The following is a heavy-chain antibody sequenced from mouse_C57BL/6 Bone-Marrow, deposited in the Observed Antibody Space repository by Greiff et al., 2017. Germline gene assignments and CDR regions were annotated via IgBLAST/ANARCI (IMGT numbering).Heavy chain of an antibody. D-gene: IGHD1-1*01. CDR1: GFTFSDYG. Sequence: EVKLVESGGGLVKPGGSLKLSCAASGFTFSDYGMHWVRQAPEKGLEWVAYISSGSSTIYYADTVKGRFTISRDNAKNTLFLQMTSLRSEDTAMYYCARDYYYGSSNYYAMDYWGQGTSVTVSS. CDR3: ARDYYYGSSNYYAMDY. V-gene: IGHV5-17*01. J-gene: IGHJ4*01. CDR2: ISSGSSTI.